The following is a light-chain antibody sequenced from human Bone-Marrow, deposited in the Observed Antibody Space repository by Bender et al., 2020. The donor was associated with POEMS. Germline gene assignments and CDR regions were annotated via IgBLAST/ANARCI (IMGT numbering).Light chain of an antibody. CDR2: DVT. Sequence: QSDLTQPASVSGSPGQSITISCTGTSSDVGTYNVVSWYQQHPGKAPKVMIYDVTKRPSGVPDRLSGSKSGNTASLTISGLQAEDEADYYCCSYAGSDIWVFGGGTKLTVL. J-gene: IGLJ3*02. CDR1: SSDVGTYNV. V-gene: IGLV2-11*01. CDR3: CSYAGSDIWV.